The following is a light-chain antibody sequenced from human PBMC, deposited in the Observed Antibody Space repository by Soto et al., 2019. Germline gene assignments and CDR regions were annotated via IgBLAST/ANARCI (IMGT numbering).Light chain of an antibody. CDR2: EGT. J-gene: IGLJ2*01. CDR1: SSDVGSYNL. CDR3: SSYARNRDVL. V-gene: IGLV2-23*01. Sequence: QSALTQPASVSGSPGQSITISCFGTSSDVGSYNLVSWYQLHPGKAPQLMIYEGTKRPSGVSNRFSGSKSGNTASLTISGLQAEDEADYYCSSYARNRDVLFGGGTKVTVL.